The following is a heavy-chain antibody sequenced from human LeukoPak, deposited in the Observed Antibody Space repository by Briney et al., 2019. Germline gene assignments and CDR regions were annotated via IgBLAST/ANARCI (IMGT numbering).Heavy chain of an antibody. V-gene: IGHV3-53*01. Sequence: GGSLRLSCAASGFTFSSYAMSWVRQAPGKGLEWVSVIYAGGDTYYADSVKGRFTIPRDNFKNTVYLQMNSLRAEDTGMYYCARSGSGWFDYWGQGTLVTVS. D-gene: IGHD6-19*01. J-gene: IGHJ4*02. CDR2: IYAGGDT. CDR3: ARSGSGWFDY. CDR1: GFTFSSYA.